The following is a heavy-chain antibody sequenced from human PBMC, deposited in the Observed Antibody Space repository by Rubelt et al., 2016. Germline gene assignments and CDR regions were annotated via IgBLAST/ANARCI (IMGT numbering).Heavy chain of an antibody. CDR1: GGSFSGYF. CDR3: ARGRAVAGTNFDY. D-gene: IGHD6-19*01. CDR2: INHSGST. J-gene: IGHJ4*02. V-gene: IGHV4-34*01. Sequence: QVQLQQWGAGLLKPSETLSLTCAVYGGSFSGYFWSWIRQPPGKGLEWIGEINHSGSTNYNPSLKSRVTISVDTSKNQFSLKLSSVTAADTAVYYCARGRAVAGTNFDYWGQGTLVTVSS.